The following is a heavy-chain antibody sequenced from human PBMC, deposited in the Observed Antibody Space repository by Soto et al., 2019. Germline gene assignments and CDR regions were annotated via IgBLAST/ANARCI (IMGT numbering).Heavy chain of an antibody. Sequence: QVQLVQSGAEVRKPGASVKVSCKASGYTFTSYAMHCVRQAPGQSLEWMGWINAGNGNTKYSQKFQGRVTITRDTSESTAYMELSSLRSEDTAVYYCARSLQIVPAAIAYWGQGPLVTVSS. V-gene: IGHV1-3*01. CDR2: INAGNGNT. J-gene: IGHJ4*02. CDR3: ARSLQIVPAAIAY. CDR1: GYTFTSYA. D-gene: IGHD2-2*02.